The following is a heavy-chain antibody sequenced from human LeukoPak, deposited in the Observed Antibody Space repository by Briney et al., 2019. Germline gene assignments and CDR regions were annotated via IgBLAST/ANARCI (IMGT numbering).Heavy chain of an antibody. V-gene: IGHV3-9*01. CDR2: ISWNSGSI. Sequence: PGRSLRLSCAASGFTFDDYAMHWVRQAPGKGLEWVSGISWNSGSIGYADSVKGRFTISRDNAKNSLYLQMNSLRAEDTALYYCAKDAGSGYSSSWYYDYWGQGTLVTVSS. CDR1: GFTFDDYA. CDR3: AKDAGSGYSSSWYYDY. D-gene: IGHD6-13*01. J-gene: IGHJ4*02.